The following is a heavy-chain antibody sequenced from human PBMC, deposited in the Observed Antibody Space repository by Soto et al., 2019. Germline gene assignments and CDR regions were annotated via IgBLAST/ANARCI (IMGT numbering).Heavy chain of an antibody. CDR3: ARGYWGTTWDS. CDR1: GDSISSGDYY. Sequence: KPSETLSLTCTVSGDSISSGDYYWCWIRQPPGKGLEWIGYIYSYGSTYYNPSLKSRVTMSVDTSKNQFSLKLTSVTAADTAVYYCARGYWGTTWDSWGQGTLVTVSS. D-gene: IGHD3-10*01. V-gene: IGHV4-30-4*01. CDR2: IYSYGST. J-gene: IGHJ4*02.